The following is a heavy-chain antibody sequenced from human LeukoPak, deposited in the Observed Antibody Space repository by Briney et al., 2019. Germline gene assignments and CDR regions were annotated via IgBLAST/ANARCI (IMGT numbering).Heavy chain of an antibody. V-gene: IGHV1-69*04. CDR1: GGTFSSYT. D-gene: IGHD3-22*01. Sequence: SVKVSCKASGGTFSSYTTSWVRQAPGQGLEWMGRIIPILGIANYAQKFQGRVTITADKSTSTAYMELSSLRSEDTAVYYCAGDDSSGYSHYWGQGTLVTVSS. CDR3: AGDDSSGYSHY. CDR2: IIPILGIA. J-gene: IGHJ4*02.